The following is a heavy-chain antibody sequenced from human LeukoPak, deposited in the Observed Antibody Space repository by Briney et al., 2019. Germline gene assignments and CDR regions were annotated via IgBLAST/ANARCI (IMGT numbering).Heavy chain of an antibody. D-gene: IGHD3-3*01. V-gene: IGHV5-51*01. J-gene: IGHJ4*02. CDR2: IYPGDSDT. CDR1: GYMFTSYW. CDR3: ARLTNTIFGVTDY. Sequence: GASLKISCKGSGYMFTSYWIGWVRQLPGKGLEWMGIIYPGDSDTRYSPSFQGQVTISADKSISTAYLQWSSLKASDTAMYYCARLTNTIFGVTDYWGQGTLVTVSS.